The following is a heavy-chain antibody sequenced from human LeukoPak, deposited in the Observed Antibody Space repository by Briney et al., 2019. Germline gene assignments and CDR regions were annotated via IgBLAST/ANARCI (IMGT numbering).Heavy chain of an antibody. V-gene: IGHV3-30*04. Sequence: GGSLRLSCAASGFTFRSYAMHWVRQAPGKGLEWVAVISYDGRNKYNTDSVKGRFTISRDNSKNTLYLQMNSLRVEDTGVYYCAIVADHRGSERQWLVYAFDIWGQGTMVTVSS. CDR1: GFTFRSYA. J-gene: IGHJ3*02. D-gene: IGHD6-19*01. CDR2: ISYDGRNK. CDR3: AIVADHRGSERQWLVYAFDI.